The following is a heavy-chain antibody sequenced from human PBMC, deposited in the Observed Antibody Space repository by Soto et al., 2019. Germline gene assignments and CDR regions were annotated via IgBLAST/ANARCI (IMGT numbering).Heavy chain of an antibody. V-gene: IGHV6-1*01. D-gene: IGHD2-15*01. CDR3: ARSVVGAATALDY. CDR1: GDSVSSNSAA. J-gene: IGHJ4*02. CDR2: TYYRSKWYN. Sequence: SQTLSLTCAISGDSVSSNSAAWNWIRQSPSRGLEWLGRTYYRSKWYNDYAASVQSRITINPDTSKNQFSLQLNSVTTEDTALYYCARSVVGAATALDYWGQGILDTVSS.